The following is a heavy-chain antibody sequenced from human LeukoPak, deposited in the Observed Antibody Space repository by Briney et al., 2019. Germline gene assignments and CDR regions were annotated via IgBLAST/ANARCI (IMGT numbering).Heavy chain of an antibody. CDR2: ISGSGGST. D-gene: IGHD3-22*01. V-gene: IGHV3-23*01. CDR1: GFTFSSYA. J-gene: IGHJ4*02. CDR3: AKDPTLNYPMIVVQVDY. Sequence: GGSLRLSCAASGFTFSSYAMSWVRQAPGKGLEWVSAISGSGGSTYYADSVKGRFTISRDNSKNTLYLQMNSLRAEDTAVYYCAKDPTLNYPMIVVQVDYWGQGTLVTVSS.